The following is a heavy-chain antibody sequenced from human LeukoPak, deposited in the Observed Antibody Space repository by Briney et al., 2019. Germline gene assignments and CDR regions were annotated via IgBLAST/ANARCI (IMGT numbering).Heavy chain of an antibody. CDR3: ATGYGSGWFDA. J-gene: IGHJ5*02. V-gene: IGHV4-31*08. D-gene: IGHD3-9*01. CDR1: GVSISGRGY. Sequence: SQTLSLTCSVSGVSISGRGYWGWIRQHPGKGLEWIAYIGYSGKTYYKPSLKGRVTISTDTTKNQFTLQMSSVTAADTAVYYCATGYGSGWFDAWGQGAVVTVSS. CDR2: IGYSGKT.